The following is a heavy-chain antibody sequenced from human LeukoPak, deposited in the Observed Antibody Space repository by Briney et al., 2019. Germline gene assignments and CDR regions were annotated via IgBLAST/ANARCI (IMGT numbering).Heavy chain of an antibody. CDR2: INPSGGST. D-gene: IGHD4-11*01. Sequence: ASVKVSCKASGYTFTSYYMHWVRQAPGQGLEWMGIINPSGGSTSYAQKFQGRVTMTRDMSTSTAYMELRSLRSDDTAVYYCAREVTTGFDYWGQGTLVTVSS. CDR1: GYTFTSYY. J-gene: IGHJ4*02. V-gene: IGHV1-46*01. CDR3: AREVTTGFDY.